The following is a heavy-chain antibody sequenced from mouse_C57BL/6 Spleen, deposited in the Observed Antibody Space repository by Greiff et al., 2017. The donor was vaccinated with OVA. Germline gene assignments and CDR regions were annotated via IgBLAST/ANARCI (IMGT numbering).Heavy chain of an antibody. D-gene: IGHD1-1*01. CDR2: IDTSDSYT. J-gene: IGHJ3*01. CDR3: ASNYGAY. V-gene: IGHV1-50*01. Sequence: QVQLQQPGAELVKPGASVTLSCKASGYTFTSYWMQWVKQRPGQGLEWIGEIDTSDSYTNYNQKFKGKATLTVDTSSSTAYMQRSSLTAEDSAVYYCASNYGAYWGKGTLVTVSA. CDR1: GYTFTSYW.